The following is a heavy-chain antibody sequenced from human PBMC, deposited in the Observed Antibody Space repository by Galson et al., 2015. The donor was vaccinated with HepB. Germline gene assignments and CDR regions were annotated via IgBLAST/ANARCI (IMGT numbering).Heavy chain of an antibody. J-gene: IGHJ4*02. V-gene: IGHV3-23*01. D-gene: IGHD3-3*01. Sequence: SLRLSCAASGFTFNSYAMSWVRQAPGKGLEWVSTVSTGGFNTYYAASVKGRFTISRDNSKDTLYLQMNSLRAEDTAVYYCANGGPITISDYWGQGTLVTVSS. CDR3: ANGGPITISDY. CDR1: GFTFNSYA. CDR2: VSTGGFNT.